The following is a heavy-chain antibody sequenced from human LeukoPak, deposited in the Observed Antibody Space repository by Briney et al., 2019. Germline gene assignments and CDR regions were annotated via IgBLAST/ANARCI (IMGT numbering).Heavy chain of an antibody. CDR3: AKDQSGSGSYYTNFDY. CDR1: GFTLSSYA. CDR2: ISGSGGST. V-gene: IGHV3-23*01. J-gene: IGHJ4*02. D-gene: IGHD3-10*01. Sequence: QTGGSLRPSCAASGFTLSSYAMSWVRQAPGKGLEWVSVISGSGGSTYYADSVKGRFTISRDNSKNTLYLQMNSLRAEDTAVYYCAKDQSGSGSYYTNFDYWGQGTLVTVSS.